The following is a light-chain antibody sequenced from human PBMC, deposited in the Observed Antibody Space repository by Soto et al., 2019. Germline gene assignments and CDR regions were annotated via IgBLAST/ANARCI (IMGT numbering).Light chain of an antibody. Sequence: QSVLTQPASVSGSPGQSITISCTGNSSDVGTYNYVSWYQLHPDKAPKLMIYGVTKRPSGVSHRFSGSKSDNTASLTISGLQADDEADYYCISYTASSNLVFGSGTKLTVL. V-gene: IGLV2-14*01. CDR1: SSDVGTYNY. CDR3: ISYTASSNLV. J-gene: IGLJ1*01. CDR2: GVT.